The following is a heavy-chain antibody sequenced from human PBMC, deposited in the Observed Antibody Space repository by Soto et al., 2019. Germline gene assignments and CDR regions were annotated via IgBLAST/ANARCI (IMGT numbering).Heavy chain of an antibody. J-gene: IGHJ6*02. CDR3: ARGEVPTDGRGGDYYGMDV. V-gene: IGHV1-69*01. D-gene: IGHD3-16*01. CDR2: IIPIFGTA. CDR1: GGTFSSYA. Sequence: QVQLVQSGAEVKKPGSSVKVSCKASGGTFSSYAISWVRQAPGQGLEWMGGIIPIFGTANYAQKFQGRVTITADESTSTAYMELSSLRSEDTAVYYCARGEVPTDGRGGDYYGMDVWGQGTTFTVSS.